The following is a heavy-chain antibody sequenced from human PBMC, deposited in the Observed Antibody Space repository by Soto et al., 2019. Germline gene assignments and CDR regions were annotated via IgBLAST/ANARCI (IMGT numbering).Heavy chain of an antibody. Sequence: SDTLSLTCTVSGGSISSEANFWTWIRKLPGRGLDWIGYISYTGMTYYTPSLNSRLTISLDTSKNLFSLRLSAVTAADTAVYFCARGSFSSSSSWFDPWGQGTLVTVSS. D-gene: IGHD6-6*01. CDR1: GGSISSEANF. V-gene: IGHV4-31*03. CDR2: ISYTGMT. CDR3: ARGSFSSSSSWFDP. J-gene: IGHJ5*02.